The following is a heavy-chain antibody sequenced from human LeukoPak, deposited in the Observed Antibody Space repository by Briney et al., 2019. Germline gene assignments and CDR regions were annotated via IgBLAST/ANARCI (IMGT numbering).Heavy chain of an antibody. Sequence: ASVKVSCNASGYTFTPYYMHWLPQSPGQPLEWMGWINPNSAGTNYAQKFQGRVTMTRHTTISTAYMELSRLRSDDTAVYYCARPTLSAGYFDHWGQGTLVTVSS. D-gene: IGHD6-13*01. CDR2: INPNSAGT. V-gene: IGHV1-2*02. CDR1: GYTFTPYY. CDR3: ARPTLSAGYFDH. J-gene: IGHJ4*02.